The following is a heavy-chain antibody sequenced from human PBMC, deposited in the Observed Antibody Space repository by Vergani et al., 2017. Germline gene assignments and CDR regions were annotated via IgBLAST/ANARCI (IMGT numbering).Heavy chain of an antibody. J-gene: IGHJ4*02. CDR1: EFTFSTYS. CDR2: ISSGSTYT. D-gene: IGHD6-25*01. CDR3: ARDGEKVGYRRHNYLDF. Sequence: EVQLVESGGGLVKTGGSLRLSCAASEFTFSTYSMNWVRQAPGKGLEWVSSISSGSTYTFYADSVKDRFTISRDNAKSTLYLHMSSLRAEDTAIYYCARDGEKVGYRRHNYLDFWGQGTLFTVSS. V-gene: IGHV3-21*06.